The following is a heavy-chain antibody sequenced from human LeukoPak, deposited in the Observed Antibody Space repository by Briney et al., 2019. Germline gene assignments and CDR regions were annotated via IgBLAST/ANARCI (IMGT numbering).Heavy chain of an antibody. D-gene: IGHD3-3*01. V-gene: IGHV3-30-3*01. CDR2: ISYDGTNK. CDR1: EFTFSTYA. CDR3: ARNSVPFGVGEIDV. J-gene: IGHJ6*04. Sequence: LPGGSLRLSCAASEFTFSTYALHWVRQAPGKGLEWVAVISYDGTNKYYTESVQGRFTISRDNSKSTVYLQMNSLRVEDTAVYYCARNSVPFGVGEIDVWGKGTTVTVSS.